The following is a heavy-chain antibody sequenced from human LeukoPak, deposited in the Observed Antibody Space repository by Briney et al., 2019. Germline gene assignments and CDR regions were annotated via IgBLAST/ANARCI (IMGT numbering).Heavy chain of an antibody. V-gene: IGHV3-30*02. CDR3: AKDSWSYDSSGYCDY. J-gene: IGHJ4*02. D-gene: IGHD3-22*01. CDR1: GFTFSSYG. CDR2: IRYDGSNK. Sequence: PGGSLRLSCAASGFTFSSYGMHWVRQAPGKGLEGVAFIRYDGSNKYYADSVKGRFTISRDNSKNTLYLQMNSLRAEDTAVYYSAKDSWSYDSSGYCDYWGQGTLVTVSS.